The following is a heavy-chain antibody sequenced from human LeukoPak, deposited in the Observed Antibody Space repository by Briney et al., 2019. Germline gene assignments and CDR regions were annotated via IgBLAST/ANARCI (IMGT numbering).Heavy chain of an antibody. D-gene: IGHD4-17*01. J-gene: IGHJ4*02. CDR2: IKQDGSEK. CDR1: GFTFSSYW. Sequence: TGGSLRLSCAASGFTFSSYWMSWVRQAPGKGLEWVANIKQDGSEKYYVDSVKGRFTISRDNSKNTLYLQMNSLRAEDTAVYYCARSPYGDYARYDFDYWGQGTLVTVSS. V-gene: IGHV3-7*01. CDR3: ARSPYGDYARYDFDY.